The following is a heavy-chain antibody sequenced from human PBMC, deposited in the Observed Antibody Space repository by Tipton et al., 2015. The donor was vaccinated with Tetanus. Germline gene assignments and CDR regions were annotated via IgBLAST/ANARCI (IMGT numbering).Heavy chain of an antibody. J-gene: IGHJ6*02. V-gene: IGHV4-34*01. CDR2: VNQAGNT. Sequence: TLSLTCAVYGGSFTDYSWSWIRQPPGQGLEWIGEVNQAGNTDYIPSLKGRVTMSLDTSKSQLSLNLSSVTAADTAVYYCARGPRTRIYDSSGHSFRYFYGMDVWGLGATVTVSS. CDR1: GGSFTDYS. CDR3: ARGPRTRIYDSSGHSFRYFYGMDV. D-gene: IGHD3-22*01.